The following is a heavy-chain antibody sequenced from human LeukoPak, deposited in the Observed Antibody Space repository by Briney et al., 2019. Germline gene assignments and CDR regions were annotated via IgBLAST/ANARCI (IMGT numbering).Heavy chain of an antibody. D-gene: IGHD2-2*01. CDR3: ARYCSSTSCPGPFRYWFDP. CDR1: GYTFTSYG. Sequence: ASVKVSCKASGYTFTSYGISWVRQAPGQGLEWMGWISAYNGNTNYAQKLQGRVTMTTHTSTSTAYMELRSLRSDDTAVYYCARYCSSTSCPGPFRYWFDPWGQGTLVTVSS. CDR2: ISAYNGNT. J-gene: IGHJ5*02. V-gene: IGHV1-18*01.